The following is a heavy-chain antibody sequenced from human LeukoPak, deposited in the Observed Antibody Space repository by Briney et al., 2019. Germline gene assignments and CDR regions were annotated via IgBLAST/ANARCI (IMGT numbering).Heavy chain of an antibody. CDR2: IYSSGTT. D-gene: IGHD3-10*01. Sequence: GGSLRISLAAPGFTVSSHHMSRGRQAPRKGVEWASIIYSSGTTYYAESVKGRFTISRDNSKNMLYLQMNSLRAEDTAVYYCGSSGTDTRFDYWGQGTLVTVSS. J-gene: IGHJ4*02. CDR3: GSSGTDTRFDY. V-gene: IGHV3-53*01. CDR1: GFTVSSHH.